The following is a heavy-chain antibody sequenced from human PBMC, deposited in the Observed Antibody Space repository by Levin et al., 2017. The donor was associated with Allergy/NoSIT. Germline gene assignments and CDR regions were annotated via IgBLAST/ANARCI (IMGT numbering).Heavy chain of an antibody. Sequence: SETLSLTCTVSGGSISSGGYYWSWIRQHPGKGLEWIGYIYYSGSTYYNPSLKSRVTISVDTSKNQFSLKLSSVTAADTAVYYCARAPNDGSEYYYYGMDVWGQGTTVTVSS. J-gene: IGHJ6*02. CDR1: GGSISSGGYY. CDR3: ARAPNDGSEYYYYGMDV. V-gene: IGHV4-31*03. D-gene: IGHD3-10*01. CDR2: IYYSGST.